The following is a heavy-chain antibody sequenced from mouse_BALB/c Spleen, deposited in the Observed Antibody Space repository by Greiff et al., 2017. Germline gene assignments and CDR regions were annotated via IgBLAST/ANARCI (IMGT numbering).Heavy chain of an antibody. J-gene: IGHJ3*01. D-gene: IGHD1-1*01. CDR2: INSNGGST. CDR3: ARHTGSSFPAWFAY. CDR1: GFTFSSYY. Sequence: EVQLQESGGGLVKLGGSLKLSCAASGFTFSSYYMSWVRQTPEKRLELVAAINSNGGSTYYPDTVKGRFTISRDNAKNTLYLQMSSLKSEDTALYYCARHTGSSFPAWFAYWGQGTLVTVSA. V-gene: IGHV5-6-2*01.